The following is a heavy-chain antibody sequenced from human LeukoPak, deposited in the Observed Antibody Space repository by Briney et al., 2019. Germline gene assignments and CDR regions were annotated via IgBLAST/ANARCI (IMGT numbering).Heavy chain of an antibody. D-gene: IGHD1-26*01. CDR1: GFTVSSDY. CDR3: ARDPGIANGMGD. J-gene: IGHJ6*02. V-gene: IGHV3-66*01. Sequence: GGSLRLSCAASGFTVSSDYMSWVRQAPGKGLEWVSVIYGGDDSHYADSVKGRSITSRDNSKNTLYLQLNSLRVEDTAVYYCARDPGIANGMGDWGQGTTVTVSS. CDR2: IYGGDDS.